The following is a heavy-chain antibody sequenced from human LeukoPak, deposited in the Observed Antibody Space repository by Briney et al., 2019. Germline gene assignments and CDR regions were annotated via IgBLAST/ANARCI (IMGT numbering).Heavy chain of an antibody. V-gene: IGHV1-2*02. CDR3: ARGLGAAAGRVFDY. D-gene: IGHD6-13*01. J-gene: IGHJ4*02. CDR2: ISPNSGGT. Sequence: GASVKVSCKASGYTFTGYYMHWVRQAPGQGLEWMGWISPNSGGTNYAQKFQGRVTMTRDTSISTAYMELSRLRSDDTAVYYCARGLGAAAGRVFDYWGQGTLVTVSS. CDR1: GYTFTGYY.